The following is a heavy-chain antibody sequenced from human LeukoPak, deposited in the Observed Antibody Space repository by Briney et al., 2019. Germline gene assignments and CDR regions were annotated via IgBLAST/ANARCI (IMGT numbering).Heavy chain of an antibody. CDR3: ARASPMSRGGNNWFDP. Sequence: ASVKVSCKASGYTFTSYGISWVRQAPGQGHEWMGWISAYNGNTNYAQKLQGRVTMTTDTSTSTAYMELRSLRSDDTAVYYCARASPMSRGGNNWFDPWGQGTLVTVSS. D-gene: IGHD2-15*01. CDR2: ISAYNGNT. CDR1: GYTFTSYG. J-gene: IGHJ5*02. V-gene: IGHV1-18*01.